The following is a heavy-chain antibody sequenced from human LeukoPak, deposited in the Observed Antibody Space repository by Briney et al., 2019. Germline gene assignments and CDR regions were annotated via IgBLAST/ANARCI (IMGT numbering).Heavy chain of an antibody. CDR1: GFTFSSYA. D-gene: IGHD6-13*01. V-gene: IGHV3-30*04. CDR2: ISYVGNNK. Sequence: GGSLRLSCAASGFTFSSYAMHWVRQAPGKGLEWVAVISYVGNNKYCDADSVKGRFTISRDNSKNTLYLQMNSLRPEDTAVYYCARTYSSSWYDPFDYWGQGTLVTVSS. J-gene: IGHJ4*02. CDR3: ARTYSSSWYDPFDY.